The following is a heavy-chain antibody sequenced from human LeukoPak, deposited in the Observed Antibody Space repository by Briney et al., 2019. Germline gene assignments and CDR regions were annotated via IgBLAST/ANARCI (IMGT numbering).Heavy chain of an antibody. J-gene: IGHJ4*02. CDR3: ARDSEYGSGSYTYAY. Sequence: SETLSLTCSVSGGSIGSYYWSWIRQPAGKGLEWIGRVYTSGITNYNPSLKSQVTMSIDTSKNQFSLRLSSVTAADTAVYYCARDSEYGSGSYTYAYWGPGTLVTVSS. V-gene: IGHV4-4*07. D-gene: IGHD3-10*01. CDR2: VYTSGIT. CDR1: GGSIGSYY.